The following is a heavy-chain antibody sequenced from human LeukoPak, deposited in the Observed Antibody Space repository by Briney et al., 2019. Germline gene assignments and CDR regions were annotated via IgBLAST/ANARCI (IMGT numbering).Heavy chain of an antibody. V-gene: IGHV3-48*03. CDR2: ISRSGSTI. J-gene: IGHJ4*02. D-gene: IGHD4-23*01. Sequence: PGGSLRLSCAASGFTFSSYEMHWVRQAPGKGLEWVSYISRSGSTIYYADSVKGRFTISRDNAKNSLYLQMNSLRAEDTAVYYCARDYGGSSPFHYWGQGTLVTVSS. CDR3: ARDYGGSSPFHY. CDR1: GFTFSSYE.